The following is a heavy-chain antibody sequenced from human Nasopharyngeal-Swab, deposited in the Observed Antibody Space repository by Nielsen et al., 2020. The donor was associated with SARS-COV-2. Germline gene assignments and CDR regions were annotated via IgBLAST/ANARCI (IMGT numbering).Heavy chain of an antibody. CDR2: TNPDGSQN. V-gene: IGHV3-7*02. CDR3: VKHQGSSSDQ. CDR1: GVTFSSLW. J-gene: IGHJ4*02. Sequence: GGSLRLSCAASGVTFSSLWLSWVRQAPGKGLEWVAGTNPDGSQNYYVDSMRGRFTTSRDNAENSLYLQMHSLRAEDTAVYYCVKHQGSSSDQWGQGTLVTVSS.